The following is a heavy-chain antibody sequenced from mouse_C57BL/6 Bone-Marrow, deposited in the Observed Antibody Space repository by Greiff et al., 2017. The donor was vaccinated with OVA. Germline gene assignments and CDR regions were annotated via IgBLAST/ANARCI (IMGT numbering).Heavy chain of an antibody. V-gene: IGHV1-26*01. Sequence: EVMLQQSGPELVKPGASVKISCKASGYTFTDYYMNWVKQSHGKSLEWIGDINPNNGGTSYNQKFKGKATLTVDKSSSTAYMELRSLTSEDSAVYYCARGRWLLRPNWYFDVWGTGTTVTVSS. D-gene: IGHD2-3*01. J-gene: IGHJ1*03. CDR2: INPNNGGT. CDR3: ARGRWLLRPNWYFDV. CDR1: GYTFTDYY.